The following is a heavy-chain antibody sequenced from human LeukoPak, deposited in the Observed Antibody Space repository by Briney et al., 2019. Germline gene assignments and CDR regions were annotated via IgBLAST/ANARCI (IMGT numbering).Heavy chain of an antibody. D-gene: IGHD3-9*01. CDR1: GGSISSSSYY. V-gene: IGHV4-39*02. Sequence: NPSETLSLTCTVSGGSISSSSYYWGWIRQPPGKGLEWIGSIYYSGSTYYNPSLKSRVTISVDTSKNQFSLKLSSVTAADTAVYYCATESCDILTEGYYMDVWGKGTTVTISS. CDR2: IYYSGST. CDR3: ATESCDILTEGYYMDV. J-gene: IGHJ6*03.